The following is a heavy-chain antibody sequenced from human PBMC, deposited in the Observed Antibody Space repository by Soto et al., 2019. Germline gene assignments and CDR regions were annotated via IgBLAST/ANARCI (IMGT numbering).Heavy chain of an antibody. D-gene: IGHD2-15*01. CDR1: GYTFTGYY. CDR3: AREGQDIVVVVAANNWFDP. J-gene: IGHJ5*02. V-gene: IGHV1-2*02. CDR2: INPNSGGT. Sequence: QVQLVQSGAEVKKPGASVKVSCKASGYTFTGYYMHWVRQAPGQGLEWMGWINPNSGGTNYAQKFQGRVTMTRDTSISTAYVELSRLRSDDTAVYYCAREGQDIVVVVAANNWFDPWGQGTLVTVSS.